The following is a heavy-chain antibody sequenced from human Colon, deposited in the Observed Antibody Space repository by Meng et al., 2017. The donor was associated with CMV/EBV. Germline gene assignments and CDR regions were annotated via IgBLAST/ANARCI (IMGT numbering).Heavy chain of an antibody. Sequence: GESLKISCAASGFTFSGSTMHWVRQASGKGLEWVANIRQDGNEKKYVDSVKGRFTISRDNAKSSLFLQMNSLRVEDTAVYYCARTTSTTCYDYWGQGTLVTVSS. CDR2: IRQDGNEK. CDR3: ARTTSTTCYDY. D-gene: IGHD2-2*01. V-gene: IGHV3-7*04. CDR1: GFTFSGST. J-gene: IGHJ4*02.